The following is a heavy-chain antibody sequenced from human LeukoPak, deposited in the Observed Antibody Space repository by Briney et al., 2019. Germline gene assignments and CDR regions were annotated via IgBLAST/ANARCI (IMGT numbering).Heavy chain of an antibody. CDR3: TRGRSGYSDYFDY. V-gene: IGHV3-49*04. CDR1: GFTFGDYA. CDR2: IRSKAYGGTT. J-gene: IGHJ4*02. Sequence: PGGSLRLSCTASGFTFGDYAMSWVRQAPGKGLEWVGFIRSKAYGGTTEYAASVKGRFTISRDDSKSIAYLQMNSLKTEDTAVYYCTRGRSGYSDYFDYWGQGTLVTVSS. D-gene: IGHD5-12*01.